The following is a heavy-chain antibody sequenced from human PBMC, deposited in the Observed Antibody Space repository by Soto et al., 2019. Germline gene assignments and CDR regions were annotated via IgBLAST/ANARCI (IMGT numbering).Heavy chain of an antibody. Sequence: EVQLVASGGGLVHPGGSLRLSCAASGFTFSSYWMHWVRQAPGKGLVHVSRIRGDGGYTDHAESVKGRFTISRDNAKNTLYLQMNSLRVEDTAVYYCGRDHYGFNSIDYWGQGTLVTVSS. CDR3: GRDHYGFNSIDY. J-gene: IGHJ4*02. CDR1: GFTFSSYW. CDR2: IRGDGGYT. V-gene: IGHV3-74*01. D-gene: IGHD4-17*01.